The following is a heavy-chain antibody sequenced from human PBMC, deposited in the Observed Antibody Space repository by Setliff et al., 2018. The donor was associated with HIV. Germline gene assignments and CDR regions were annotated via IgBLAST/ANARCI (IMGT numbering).Heavy chain of an antibody. CDR3: ARLKRGGTYFFDF. J-gene: IGHJ4*02. V-gene: IGHV4-39*01. CDR1: GGSISSSNFY. Sequence: KPSETLSLTCTVYGGSISSSNFYWVWIRQSPGKGLEWIGSIYYTGTTNYNPSLKSRVTISVETSKVQFSLKLNSVTVVDTAVYFCARLKRGGTYFFDFWGQGTLVTVSS. CDR2: IYYTGTT. D-gene: IGHD1-26*01.